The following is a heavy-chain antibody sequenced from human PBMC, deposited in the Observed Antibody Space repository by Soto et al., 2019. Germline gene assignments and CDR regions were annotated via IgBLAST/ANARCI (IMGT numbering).Heavy chain of an antibody. CDR1: GFVFSTYG. J-gene: IGHJ4*02. CDR3: AKDVADGYLTESITPDF. CDR2: ISASGGTT. V-gene: IGHV3-23*01. Sequence: PGGSLRLSCVASGFVFSTYGMNWVRQVPGKGLEWVSGISASGGTTYYADSVKGRFSISRDKSKNTLYLQMNSLRADDTAVYYCAKDVADGYLTESITPDFWGQGTLVTVSS. D-gene: IGHD5-12*01.